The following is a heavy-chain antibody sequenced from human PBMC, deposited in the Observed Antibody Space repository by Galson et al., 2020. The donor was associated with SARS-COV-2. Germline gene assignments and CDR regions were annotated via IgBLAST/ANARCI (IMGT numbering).Heavy chain of an antibody. D-gene: IGHD5-12*01. Sequence: GGSLRLSCEASGFTFDEYAMQWVRQAPGKGLEWVSGISWNSGAIGYADSVRGRFTTSRDSAKKSLYLYMSSLRAEDTAFYYCAKDIHEHSGYGFDSWGQGTLVTVSS. CDR3: AKDIHEHSGYGFDS. CDR2: ISWNSGAI. J-gene: IGHJ4*02. CDR1: GFTFDEYA. V-gene: IGHV3-9*01.